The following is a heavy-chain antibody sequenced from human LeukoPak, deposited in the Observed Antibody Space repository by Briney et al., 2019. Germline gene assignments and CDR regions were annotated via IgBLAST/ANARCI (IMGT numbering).Heavy chain of an antibody. CDR1: GYTFTGYY. CDR2: INPNSGGT. V-gene: IGHV1-2*02. CDR3: ASRRTGTKPFDY. J-gene: IGHJ4*02. D-gene: IGHD1/OR15-1a*01. Sequence: ASVKVSCKASGYTFTGYYMHWVRQAPGQGLEWMGWINPNSGGTNYAQKFQGRVTMTRDTPISTAYMELSRLRSDDTAVYYCASRRTGTKPFDYWGQGTPVTVSS.